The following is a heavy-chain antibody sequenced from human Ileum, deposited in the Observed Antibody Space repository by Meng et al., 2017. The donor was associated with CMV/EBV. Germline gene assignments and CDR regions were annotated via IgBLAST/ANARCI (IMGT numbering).Heavy chain of an antibody. CDR3: QPGASRPPTRYYGVGV. J-gene: IGHJ6*02. D-gene: IGHD1-14*01. CDR2: ILYDGTNK. V-gene: IGHV3-30*02. CDR1: GFTFGSFD. Sequence: GGSLRLSCIVSGFTFGSFDMHWVRQTPAQGLERVAYILYDGTNKNYADSVRGRFTISRDSSKKTLYLQMNDLRPEDTGVYYCQPGASRPPTRYYGVGVWGQGTTVTVSS.